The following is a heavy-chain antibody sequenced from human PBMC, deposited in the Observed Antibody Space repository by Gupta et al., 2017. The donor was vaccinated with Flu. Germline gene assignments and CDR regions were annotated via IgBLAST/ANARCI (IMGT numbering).Heavy chain of an antibody. CDR3: ARERRGGSGWFVFDY. CDR2: IKPNNEDA. V-gene: IGHV1-2*02. J-gene: IGHJ4*02. D-gene: IGHD6-19*01. Sequence: RGQGLEWMGWIKPNNEDANDTQKFQSKVSIIRYTSIRTAYFELGMLTSDDTAVDYCARERRGGSGWFVFDYWGQGALVTVSS.